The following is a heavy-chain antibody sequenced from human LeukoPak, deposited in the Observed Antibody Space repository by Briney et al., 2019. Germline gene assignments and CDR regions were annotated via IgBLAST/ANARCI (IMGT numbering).Heavy chain of an antibody. J-gene: IGHJ5*02. V-gene: IGHV3-21*01. CDR1: GFTFSSYS. Sequence: GGSLRLSCAASGFTFSSYSMNWVRQAPGKGLEWVSSISSSSSYIYYADSVKGRFTISKDNAKNSLYLQMNSLRAEDTAVYYCARDLASGIAAAGTVHWFDPWGQGTLVTVSS. CDR2: ISSSSSYI. CDR3: ARDLASGIAAAGTVHWFDP. D-gene: IGHD6-13*01.